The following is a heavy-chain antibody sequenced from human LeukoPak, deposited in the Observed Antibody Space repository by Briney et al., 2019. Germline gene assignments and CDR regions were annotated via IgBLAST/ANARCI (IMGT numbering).Heavy chain of an antibody. D-gene: IGHD3-10*01. J-gene: IGHJ5*02. Sequence: AVKVSCKASGGTFSSYAISWVRQAPGQGLEWMGGIIPIFGTANYAQKFQGRVTITTDESTSTAYVELSSLRSEDTAVYSCARGRLRWFGESSGTYYLWGQGTLVTVSS. CDR3: ARGRLRWFGESSGTYYL. CDR2: IIPIFGTA. V-gene: IGHV1-69*05. CDR1: GGTFSSYA.